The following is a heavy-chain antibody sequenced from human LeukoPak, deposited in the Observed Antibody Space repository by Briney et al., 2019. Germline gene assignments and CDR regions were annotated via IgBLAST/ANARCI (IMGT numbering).Heavy chain of an antibody. Sequence: AGGSLRLSCAAATFTFSHYAMHWVRQAPGKGLEWVAVIWNDGSDKYYADSVKGRFTVSRDNSRNILYLQMDSLRAEDTGVYYCAKDAQRGFDYSNSLQHWGPGTLVTVSS. J-gene: IGHJ1*01. CDR3: AKDAQRGFDYSNSLQH. V-gene: IGHV3-33*06. D-gene: IGHD4-11*01. CDR1: TFTFSHYA. CDR2: IWNDGSDK.